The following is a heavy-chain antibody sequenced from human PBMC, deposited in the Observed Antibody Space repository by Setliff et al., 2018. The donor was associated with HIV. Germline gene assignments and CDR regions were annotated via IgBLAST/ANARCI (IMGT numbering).Heavy chain of an antibody. CDR3: ARANFWSGYYGY. D-gene: IGHD3-3*01. Sequence: SETLSLTCTVSGGSISSHYWSWIRQPLGKGLEWIGYIYYSGSTNYNPSLKSRVTISVDKSKNQFSLKLSSVTAADTAVYYCARANFWSGYYGYWGQGTLVTVSS. CDR2: IYYSGST. J-gene: IGHJ4*02. CDR1: GGSISSHY. V-gene: IGHV4-59*11.